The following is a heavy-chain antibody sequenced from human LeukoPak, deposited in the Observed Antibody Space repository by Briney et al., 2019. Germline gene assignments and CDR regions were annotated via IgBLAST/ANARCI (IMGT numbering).Heavy chain of an antibody. CDR1: GASISNYY. J-gene: IGHJ4*02. V-gene: IGHV4-59*01. CDR3: ARDRASAGGFDY. D-gene: IGHD2-15*01. Sequence: PSETLSLTCTVSGASISNYYWSWIRQPPGKGLEWIGYIYYSGTTNYNPSLQSRVTISVATSKNQFSLKLSSVTAADTALYYCARDRASAGGFDYWGQGTLVTVSS. CDR2: IYYSGTT.